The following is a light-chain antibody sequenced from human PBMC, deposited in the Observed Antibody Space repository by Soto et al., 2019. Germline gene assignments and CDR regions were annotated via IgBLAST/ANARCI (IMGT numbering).Light chain of an antibody. CDR1: QSVLYTPNNNNY. J-gene: IGKJ1*01. CDR2: WAS. CDR3: QQYYTTFPT. Sequence: DIVMTQSPDSLAVSLGERATINCKSSQSVLYTPNNNNYLAWYQQKAGQPPKLLIYWASTRESGVPDRFSGSGSGTDFTLTISSLQAEDVAVYYGQQYYTTFPTFGQGTKVEIK. V-gene: IGKV4-1*01.